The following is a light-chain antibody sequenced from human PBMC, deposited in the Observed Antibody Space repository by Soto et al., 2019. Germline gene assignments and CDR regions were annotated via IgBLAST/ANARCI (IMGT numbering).Light chain of an antibody. CDR1: SSNTGAGYD. Sequence: QSVLTQPPSVSGAPGQRVTISCTGSSSNTGAGYDVHWYQQLPGTVPRLLIYANNNRPSGVPDRFSGSKSGTSASLAITGLQAEDEADYYCQSYDKALSIWVFGGGTKLTVL. CDR3: QSYDKALSIWV. V-gene: IGLV1-40*01. CDR2: ANN. J-gene: IGLJ3*02.